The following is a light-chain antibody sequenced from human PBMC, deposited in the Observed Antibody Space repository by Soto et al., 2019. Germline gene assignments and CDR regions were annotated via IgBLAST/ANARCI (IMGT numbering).Light chain of an antibody. Sequence: QSVLTQPRSVSGSPGQSVTISCTGTSSDVGGYDYVSWYQQHPGKAPKVMIYDVSKRPSGVPDRFSGSKSGNTASLTISGLQAEDEADYYCCSYAASNTLVFGGGTQLTVL. V-gene: IGLV2-11*01. CDR3: CSYAASNTLV. CDR2: DVS. J-gene: IGLJ2*01. CDR1: SSDVGGYDY.